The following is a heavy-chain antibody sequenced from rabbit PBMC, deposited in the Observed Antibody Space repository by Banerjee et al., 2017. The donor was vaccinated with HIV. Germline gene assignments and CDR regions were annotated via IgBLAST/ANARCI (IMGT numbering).Heavy chain of an antibody. Sequence: QEQLVESGGGLVRPEGSLKLSCTASGFSFSNKAVMCWVRQAPGKGLQWITCINMVTGKSVYASWAKGRFIMSRTSSTKVTLQMTSLTAADTATYFCARPSSSGYYSSYDFNLWGPGTLVTVS. CDR2: INMVTGKS. CDR1: GFSFSNKAV. CDR3: ARPSSSGYYSSYDFNL. D-gene: IGHD1-1*01. J-gene: IGHJ4*01. V-gene: IGHV1S45*01.